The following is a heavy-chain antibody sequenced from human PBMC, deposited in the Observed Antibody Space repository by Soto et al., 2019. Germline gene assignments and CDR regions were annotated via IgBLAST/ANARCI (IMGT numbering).Heavy chain of an antibody. Sequence: QVQLQESGPGLVKPSGTLSLTCAVSGASISSDNRWTWVRQPPGESLEWIGEISQSGTTKYNPSLASRVTISVDKSKNQFSLRLTSMTAADTAVYYCAKKVPAALRLYYFFGLDVWGQGTKVTVSS. D-gene: IGHD2-15*01. CDR2: ISQSGTT. J-gene: IGHJ6*02. V-gene: IGHV4-4*02. CDR3: AKKVPAALRLYYFFGLDV. CDR1: GASISSDNR.